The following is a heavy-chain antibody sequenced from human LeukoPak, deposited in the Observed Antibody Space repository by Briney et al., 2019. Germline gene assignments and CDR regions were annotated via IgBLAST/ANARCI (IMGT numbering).Heavy chain of an antibody. J-gene: IGHJ3*02. Sequence: GGSLRLSCAASGFSFSTNPMNWVRQAPGKGLEWVSAISPDRTYYADSVKGRLTISRDNYKNTVDLHINSPRAEDTAIYYCVKEHVDRAFTRSFEIWGQGTVVTVSS. D-gene: IGHD3-10*01. CDR2: ISPDRT. CDR1: GFSFSTNP. V-gene: IGHV3-23*01. CDR3: VKEHVDRAFTRSFEI.